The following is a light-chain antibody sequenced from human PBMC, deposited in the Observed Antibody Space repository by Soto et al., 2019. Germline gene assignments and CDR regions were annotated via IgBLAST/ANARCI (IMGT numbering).Light chain of an antibody. V-gene: IGLV3-21*02. CDR1: NIGSKS. Sequence: SSARTQPPSVSVAPGQTARSTCGGNNIGSKSVHWYQQKPGQAPVLVVYDDSDRPSGIPERFSGSNSGNTATLTISRVEAGDEADYYCQVWDSSSDHPYVFGTGTKVTVL. CDR2: DDS. CDR3: QVWDSSSDHPYV. J-gene: IGLJ1*01.